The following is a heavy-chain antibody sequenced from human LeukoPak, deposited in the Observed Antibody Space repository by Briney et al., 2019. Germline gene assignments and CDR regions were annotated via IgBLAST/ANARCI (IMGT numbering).Heavy chain of an antibody. J-gene: IGHJ4*02. D-gene: IGHD1-26*01. CDR1: GYTFTVYY. CDR2: INPNSGGT. CDR3: ARAKVGATSGFDY. Sequence: ASVKVSCXASGYTFTVYYMHWVRQARGQGLEWMGRINPNSGGTNYAQKFQGRVTMTRDTSISTAYMELSRLRSDDTAVYYCARAKVGATSGFDYWGQGTLVTVSS. V-gene: IGHV1-2*06.